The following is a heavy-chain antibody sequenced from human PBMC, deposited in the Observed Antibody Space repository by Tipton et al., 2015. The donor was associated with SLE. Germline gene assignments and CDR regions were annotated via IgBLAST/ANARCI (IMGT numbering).Heavy chain of an antibody. V-gene: IGHV4-59*01. Sequence: TLSLTCTVSGGSISSDYWTWIRQPPGKGLEWIGSILYTGSTTYNPSLKSRLTMSVDTPKNQFSLKLTSVTAADTAVYYCARISVDTTMAQRVDYGMDVWGQGTTVTVSS. CDR2: ILYTGST. CDR1: GGSISSDY. J-gene: IGHJ6*02. D-gene: IGHD5-18*01. CDR3: ARISVDTTMAQRVDYGMDV.